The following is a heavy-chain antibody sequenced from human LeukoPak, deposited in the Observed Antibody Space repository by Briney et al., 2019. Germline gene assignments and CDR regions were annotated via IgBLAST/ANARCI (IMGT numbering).Heavy chain of an antibody. Sequence: ASVKVSCKASGYTFTSDGISWVRQAPGQGLEWMGWISAYIGNTNYAQKPQGRVTMTTATSTSTAYVELRSLRSDDTAVYYCARRSYITGTATGGFDPWGQGTLVTVSS. V-gene: IGHV1-18*01. CDR1: GYTFTSDG. J-gene: IGHJ5*02. CDR3: ARRSYITGTATGGFDP. CDR2: ISAYIGNT. D-gene: IGHD1-7*01.